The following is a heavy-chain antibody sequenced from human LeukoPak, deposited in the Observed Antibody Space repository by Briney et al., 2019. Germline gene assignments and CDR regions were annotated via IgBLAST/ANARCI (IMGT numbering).Heavy chain of an antibody. D-gene: IGHD1-26*01. CDR3: AEGVGITTQFDN. Sequence: ASVKVSCKASGGTFSSYAISWVRQAPGQGLEWLGGIIPMVGKANYAQTFQGKVTIITDESTRTAYMELNSLTSEDTAVYYCAEGVGITTQFDNWGQGTPVTVSS. CDR2: IIPMVGKA. CDR1: GGTFSSYA. V-gene: IGHV1-69*05. J-gene: IGHJ4*02.